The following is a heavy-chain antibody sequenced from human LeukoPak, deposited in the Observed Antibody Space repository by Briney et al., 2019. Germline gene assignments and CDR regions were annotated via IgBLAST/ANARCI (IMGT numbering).Heavy chain of an antibody. J-gene: IGHJ4*02. CDR2: INPNSGGT. Sequence: ASVKVSCTASGYTFTGYYIHWVRQAPGQGLAWMGWINPNSGGTNYAQKFQGRVTMTRDTSISTAYMELSRLRSDDTAVYYCARRSSSSLPSNYFDYWGQGTLVTVSS. CDR3: ARRSSSSLPSNYFDY. V-gene: IGHV1-2*02. CDR1: GYTFTGYY. D-gene: IGHD6-6*01.